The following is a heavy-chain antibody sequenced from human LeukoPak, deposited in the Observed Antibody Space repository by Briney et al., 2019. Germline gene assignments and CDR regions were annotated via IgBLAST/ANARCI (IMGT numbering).Heavy chain of an antibody. CDR1: GYTFTGYY. J-gene: IGHJ4*02. V-gene: IGHV1-2*02. D-gene: IGHD2-21*02. CDR2: INPNSGGT. CDR3: ARVSKVVTAIAFDY. Sequence: GASVKVSCKASGYTFTGYYMHWVRQAPGQGLEWMGWINPNSGGTNYAQKFQGRVTMTRDTSISTAYMEPSRLRSDDTAVYYCARVSKVVTAIAFDYWGQGTLVTVSS.